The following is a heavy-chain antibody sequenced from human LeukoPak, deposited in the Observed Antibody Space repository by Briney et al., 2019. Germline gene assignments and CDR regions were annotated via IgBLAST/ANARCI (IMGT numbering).Heavy chain of an antibody. D-gene: IGHD6-13*01. CDR3: ARAVRSIAAAISKFDP. Sequence: GGSLRLSCAASGFTFSNYWMTWVRQAPGKGLEWVANIKQDGSEKYYVDSVKGRFTISRDNAKNSLYLQMNSLRAEDTALYYCARAVRSIAAAISKFDPWGQGTLVTVSS. J-gene: IGHJ5*02. CDR2: IKQDGSEK. V-gene: IGHV3-7*01. CDR1: GFTFSNYW.